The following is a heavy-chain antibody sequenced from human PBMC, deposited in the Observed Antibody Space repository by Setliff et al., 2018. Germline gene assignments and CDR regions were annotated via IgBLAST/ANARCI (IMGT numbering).Heavy chain of an antibody. CDR3: RFWSYVYKNDY. CDR1: GVSLSDYY. D-gene: IGHD3-16*01. V-gene: IGHV4-34*01. J-gene: IGHJ4*02. CDR2: INHSGNT. Sequence: SETMSLTCTVDGVSLSDYYWGWVRQSQGKGLDWIGEINHSGNTNHDPSLEGPISRSVDTSKRQFSLKLNSVTAADTAVYYCRFWSYVYKNDYWAQGTLVTVSS.